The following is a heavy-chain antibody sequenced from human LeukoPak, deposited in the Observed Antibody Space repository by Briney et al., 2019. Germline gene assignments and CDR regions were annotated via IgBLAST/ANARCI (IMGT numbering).Heavy chain of an antibody. V-gene: IGHV1-69*04. J-gene: IGHJ5*02. D-gene: IGHD1-26*01. CDR3: ARAFEGGTNWFDP. CDR1: GGTFSSYA. Sequence: GSSVKVSCKASGGTFSSYAISWVRQAPRQGLEWMGRIIPILGIANYAQKFQGRVTITADKSTSTAYMELSSLRSEDTAVYYCARAFEGGTNWFDPWGQGTLVTVSS. CDR2: IIPILGIA.